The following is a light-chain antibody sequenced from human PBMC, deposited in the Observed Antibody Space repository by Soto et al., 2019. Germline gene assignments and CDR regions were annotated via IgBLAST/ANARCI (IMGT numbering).Light chain of an antibody. Sequence: DIQMTQSPSSLSASVGDRVTITCRASQSISSYLNWYQQKPGKAPKLLIYAASSLQSGVPSRFSGSGSGTAFTLTISSLQPEDFATYYCQQCYSTPWTFGQGTKVEIK. CDR3: QQCYSTPWT. V-gene: IGKV1-39*01. CDR2: AAS. CDR1: QSISSY. J-gene: IGKJ1*01.